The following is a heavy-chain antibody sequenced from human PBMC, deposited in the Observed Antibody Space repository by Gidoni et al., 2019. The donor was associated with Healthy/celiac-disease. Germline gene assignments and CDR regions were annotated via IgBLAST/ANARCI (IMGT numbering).Heavy chain of an antibody. CDR3: ARDKYYYDSSGSWYYYGMDV. Sequence: EVQLVESGGGLVKPGGSLRLSCAASGFTFSSYSMNWVRQAPGKGLEWVSSISSSSSYIYYADSVKGRFTISRDNAKNSLYLQMNSLRAEDTAVYYCARDKYYYDSSGSWYYYGMDVWGQGTTVTVSS. CDR2: ISSSSSYI. J-gene: IGHJ6*02. D-gene: IGHD3-22*01. CDR1: GFTFSSYS. V-gene: IGHV3-21*01.